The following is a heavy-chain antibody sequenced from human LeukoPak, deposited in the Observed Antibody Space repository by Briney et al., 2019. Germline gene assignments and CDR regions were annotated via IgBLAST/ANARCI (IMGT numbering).Heavy chain of an antibody. J-gene: IGHJ5*02. CDR1: GFTFSSYS. CDR3: ARDMRATSGPGWFDP. Sequence: AGSLSLTCAASGFTFSSYSMNRLRQAPGKGLEWVSYISSSSSTIYYADSVKGRFTISRDNDKNSLYLQMNSLRAEDTAVYYCARDMRATSGPGWFDPWGQGTLVTVSS. CDR2: ISSSSSTI. V-gene: IGHV3-48*01. D-gene: IGHD6-19*01.